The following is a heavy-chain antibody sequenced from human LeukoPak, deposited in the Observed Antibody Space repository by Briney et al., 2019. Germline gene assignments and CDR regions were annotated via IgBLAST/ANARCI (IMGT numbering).Heavy chain of an antibody. V-gene: IGHV4-34*01. CDR2: INHSGST. J-gene: IGHJ4*02. D-gene: IGHD3-10*01. Sequence: SETLSLTCAVYGGSFSGYYWSWIRQPPGKGLEWIGEINHSGSTKYNPSLKSRVTISVDTSKNQFSLKLSSVTAADTAVYYCARGGRGPHYFDYWGQGTLVTVSS. CDR3: ARGGRGPHYFDY. CDR1: GGSFSGYY.